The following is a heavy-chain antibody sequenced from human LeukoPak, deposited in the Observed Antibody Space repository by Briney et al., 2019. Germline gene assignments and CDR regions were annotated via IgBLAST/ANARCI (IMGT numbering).Heavy chain of an antibody. V-gene: IGHV1-8*01. CDR1: GYTFTSYD. Sequence: ASVKVSCKASGYTFTSYDINWVRQATGQGLEWMGWMNPNSGNAGYAQKFQGRVTMTRNTSISTAYMELSSLRSEDTAVYYCARGKLRYFDWLPYDAFDIWAKGQWSPSLQ. CDR3: ARGKLRYFDWLPYDAFDI. CDR2: MNPNSGNA. D-gene: IGHD3-9*01. J-gene: IGHJ3*02.